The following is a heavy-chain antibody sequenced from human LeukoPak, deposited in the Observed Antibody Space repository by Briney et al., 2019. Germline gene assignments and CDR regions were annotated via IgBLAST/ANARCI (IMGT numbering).Heavy chain of an antibody. V-gene: IGHV3-21*01. D-gene: IGHD2-2*01. J-gene: IGHJ5*02. CDR1: GFTFSSYS. Sequence: PGGPLRLSCAASGFTFSSYSMNWVRQAPGKGLEWVSSISSSSSYIYYADSVKGRFTISRDNAKKSLYLQMNSLRAEDTAVYYCARVGGYCSSTSCYNWFDPWGQGTLVTVSS. CDR2: ISSSSSYI. CDR3: ARVGGYCSSTSCYNWFDP.